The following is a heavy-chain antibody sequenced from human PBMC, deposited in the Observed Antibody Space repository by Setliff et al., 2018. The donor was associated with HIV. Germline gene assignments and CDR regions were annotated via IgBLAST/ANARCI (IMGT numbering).Heavy chain of an antibody. Sequence: PSETLSLTCTVSGDYISSGGYYWSWIRQHPGKGLEWIGYIYYSGSTYYNPSLKSRLTISVDTSKNQFSLKLRSVTAEDTAMYYCVRSGIILGITPWYWGQGTLVTVSS. CDR1: GDYISSGGYY. CDR2: IYYSGST. CDR3: VRSGIILGITPWY. V-gene: IGHV4-31*03. D-gene: IGHD3-22*01. J-gene: IGHJ4*02.